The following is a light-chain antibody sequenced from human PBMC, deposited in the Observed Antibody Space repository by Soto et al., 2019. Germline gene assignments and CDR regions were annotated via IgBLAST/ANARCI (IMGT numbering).Light chain of an antibody. CDR2: RNS. CDR3: AAWDDSLSGVV. CDR1: SSNIGSNY. Sequence: QSALTQPPSASGTPGQRVTISCSGSSSNIGSNYVYWYQQLPGTVPKLLIYRNSERPSGVPDRFSGSKSGTSASLAISGLRSEDEADYYCAAWDDSLSGVVFGGGTKLTVL. V-gene: IGLV1-47*01. J-gene: IGLJ2*01.